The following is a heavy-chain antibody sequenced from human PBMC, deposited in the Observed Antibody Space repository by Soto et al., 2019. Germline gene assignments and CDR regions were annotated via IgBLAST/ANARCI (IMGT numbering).Heavy chain of an antibody. CDR3: AKAHHLQWLVLDY. CDR2: ISYDGSNK. V-gene: IGHV3-30*18. D-gene: IGHD6-19*01. Sequence: PGGSLRLSCAASGFTFSSYGMHWVRQAPGKGLEGVAVISYDGSNKYDADSVKGRFTISRDNSKNTLYLQMNSLRAEDTAVYYCAKAHHLQWLVLDYWGQGTLVTVSS. CDR1: GFTFSSYG. J-gene: IGHJ4*02.